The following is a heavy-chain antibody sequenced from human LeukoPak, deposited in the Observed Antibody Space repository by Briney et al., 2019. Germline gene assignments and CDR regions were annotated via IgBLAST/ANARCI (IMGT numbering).Heavy chain of an antibody. CDR2: ISNDGGGT. V-gene: IGHV3-23*01. Sequence: PGGSLRPACAAAGFIFNNYGLVWVRQPPGKGLEWVSSISNDGGGTTYADFVKGRFSVSRDNSTTPLFLPMNSLRAEDTALYYCAKGSSGYFFDLWRQGTLVSVPS. CDR1: GFIFNNYG. J-gene: IGHJ4*02. D-gene: IGHD3-22*01. CDR3: AKGSSGYFFDL.